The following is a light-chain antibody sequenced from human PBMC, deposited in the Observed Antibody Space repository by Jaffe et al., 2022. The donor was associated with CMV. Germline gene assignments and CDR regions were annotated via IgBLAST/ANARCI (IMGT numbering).Light chain of an antibody. CDR2: GAS. CDR3: QQYGSSPLIT. J-gene: IGKJ5*01. Sequence: EIVLTQSPGTLSLSPGVRVTLSCRASQSVVTSYLAWYQQRPGQAPRLLIYGASNRATGIPDRFSGSGSGTDFTLTISRLEPEDFAVYYCQQYGSSPLITFGQGTRLEIK. CDR1: QSVVTSY. V-gene: IGKV3-20*01.